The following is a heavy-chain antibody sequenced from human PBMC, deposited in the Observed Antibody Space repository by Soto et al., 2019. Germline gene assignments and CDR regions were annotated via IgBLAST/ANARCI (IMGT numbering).Heavy chain of an antibody. CDR2: ISGRGRGT. Sequence: EVQLLESGGGLVQPWGSLRLSCAASGFTFSNYAMSWVRQAPGEGLEWGSTISGRGRGTYYADSVKGRLTISRDNPKNTLYLQMNSLRAEDTAVYHCAKELRPWRTDIVIVPAAMSSDYWGQANLVTVSS. V-gene: IGHV3-23*01. D-gene: IGHD2-2*01. J-gene: IGHJ4*02. CDR3: AKELRPWRTDIVIVPAAMSSDY. CDR1: GFTFSNYA.